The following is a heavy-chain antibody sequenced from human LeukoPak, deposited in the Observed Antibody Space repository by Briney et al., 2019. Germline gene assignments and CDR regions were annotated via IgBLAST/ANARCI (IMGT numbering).Heavy chain of an antibody. D-gene: IGHD3-10*01. CDR3: ARGEFGELSTSNWFDP. Sequence: SETLSLTCTVSGGSISSYYWSWIRQPPGKGLEWIGYIYYSGSTNYNPSLKSRVTISVDTSKNQFSLKLSSVTAADTAVYYCARGEFGELSTSNWFDPWGQGTLVTVSS. CDR2: IYYSGST. V-gene: IGHV4-59*01. J-gene: IGHJ5*02. CDR1: GGSISSYY.